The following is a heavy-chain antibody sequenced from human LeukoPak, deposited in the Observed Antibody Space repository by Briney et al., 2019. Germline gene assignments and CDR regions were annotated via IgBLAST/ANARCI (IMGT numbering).Heavy chain of an antibody. J-gene: IGHJ4*02. CDR1: GFTFSDYY. D-gene: IGHD4-17*01. CDR3: AKRPSDYGDYVSYFDY. Sequence: GGSLRLSCAASGFTFSDYYMHWVRQAPGKGLEWVGVISDDGRRKDYADSVKGRFTISRDNSKDTLYLQMNSLRAEDTAVYYCAKRPSDYGDYVSYFDYWGQGTLVTVSS. CDR2: ISDDGRRK. V-gene: IGHV3-30*18.